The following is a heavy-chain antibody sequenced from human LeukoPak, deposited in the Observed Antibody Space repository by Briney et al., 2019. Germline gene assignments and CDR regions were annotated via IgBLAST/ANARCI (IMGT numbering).Heavy chain of an antibody. J-gene: IGHJ4*02. Sequence: ASVKVSCKASGYTFTSYYMHWVRQAPGQGLEWMGWINPNSGGTNYAQKFQGRVTMTRDTSISTAYMELSRLRSDDTAVYYCARAPAGVTMVRGALDYWGQGTLVTVSS. D-gene: IGHD3-10*01. CDR1: GYTFTSYY. V-gene: IGHV1-2*02. CDR2: INPNSGGT. CDR3: ARAPAGVTMVRGALDY.